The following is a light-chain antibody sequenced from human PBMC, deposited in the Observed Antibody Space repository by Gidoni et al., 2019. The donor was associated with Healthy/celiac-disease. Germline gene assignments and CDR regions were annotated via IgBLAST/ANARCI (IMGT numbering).Light chain of an antibody. J-gene: IGLJ2*01. CDR1: SSDFGSYNL. V-gene: IGLV2-23*01. CDR2: EGS. CDR3: CSYAGSSIVV. Sequence: QSALTQPAYVSGSPGQSITISCTGTSSDFGSYNLVSWYQQHPGKAPKLMIYEGSKRPSGVSNRFSGAKSGNTASLTISRLQAEDEADYYCCSYAGSSIVVFGGGTKLTVL.